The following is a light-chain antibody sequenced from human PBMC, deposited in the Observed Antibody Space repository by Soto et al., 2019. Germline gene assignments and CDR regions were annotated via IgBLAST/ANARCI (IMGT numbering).Light chain of an antibody. Sequence: QSVLTHPASVSWSPGQSITIPCTGTSGDVGSYNLVSWYQQHPGKAPKLLIYEVTERPSGVSNRFSGSKSGSTASLTISGLQPDDEADYYCCSYAGNSEVFGTGTKVTVL. J-gene: IGLJ1*01. CDR2: EVT. CDR1: SGDVGSYNL. V-gene: IGLV2-23*02. CDR3: CSYAGNSEV.